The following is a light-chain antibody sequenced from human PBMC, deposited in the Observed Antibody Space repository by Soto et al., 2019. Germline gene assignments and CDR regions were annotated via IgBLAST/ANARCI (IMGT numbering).Light chain of an antibody. CDR1: QGINNY. J-gene: IGKJ3*01. Sequence: DIQMTQSPSSLSASVGDRVAITCRASQGINNYLAWYQQKPGKVPKLLIYDASTLQSGVPSRFSGRVSGTDFTLTISSLQPEDVATYYCQKYNSVPQAFGPGTKVDVK. CDR2: DAS. CDR3: QKYNSVPQA. V-gene: IGKV1-27*01.